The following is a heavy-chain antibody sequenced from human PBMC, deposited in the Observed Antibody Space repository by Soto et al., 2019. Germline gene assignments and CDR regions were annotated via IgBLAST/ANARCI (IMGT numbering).Heavy chain of an antibody. CDR1: GFAFGSHG. V-gene: IGHV3-30*03. CDR3: ARERADIVVAPVATSGMDV. Sequence: QVQLVESGGGVVQPGGSLKLSCIGSGFAFGSHGMHWVRQVSGKGLEWVAVISHDGQNQYYRDSVKGRFTISRDNSKNSLYLEVNSLRVEDTAVYHCARERADIVVAPVATSGMDVWGQGTAVTVSS. J-gene: IGHJ6*02. D-gene: IGHD2-21*01. CDR2: ISHDGQNQ.